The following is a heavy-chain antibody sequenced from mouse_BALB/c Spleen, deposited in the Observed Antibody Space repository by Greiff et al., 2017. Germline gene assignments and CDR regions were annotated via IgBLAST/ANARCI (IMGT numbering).Heavy chain of an antibody. CDR1: GYSITSDYA. CDR3: GRRGIKKYGGFAY. CDR2: ISYSGST. Sequence: EVMLVESGPGLVKPSQSLSLTCTVTGYSITSDYAWYWIRQFPGNKLEWMGYISYSGSTSYNPSLKSRISITRGTSKNQFFLQLNSVTTEDTATYYCGRRGIKKYGGFAYWGQGTLVTVSA. D-gene: IGHD1-1*01. J-gene: IGHJ3*01. V-gene: IGHV3-2*02.